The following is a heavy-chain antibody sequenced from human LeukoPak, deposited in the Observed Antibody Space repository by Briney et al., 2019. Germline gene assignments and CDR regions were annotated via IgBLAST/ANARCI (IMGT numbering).Heavy chain of an antibody. Sequence: HPGGSLRLSCAASGFSFSRNGMHWVRQAPGKGLEWVAVISYDGSDKYHADSVKGRFTISRDNSKNTLYLQMNSLRAEDTAVYYCATRYCTISACRASSYKSFDVWGKGTTVIVSS. V-gene: IGHV3-30*03. D-gene: IGHD2-8*01. CDR3: ATRYCTISACRASSYKSFDV. J-gene: IGHJ6*04. CDR2: ISYDGSDK. CDR1: GFSFSRNG.